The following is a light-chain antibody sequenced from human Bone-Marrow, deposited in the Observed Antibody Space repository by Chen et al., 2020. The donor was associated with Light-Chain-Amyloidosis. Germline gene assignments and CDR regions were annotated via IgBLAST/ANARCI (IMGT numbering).Light chain of an antibody. CDR3: QQYGTSPLA. Sequence: EIVLTQSPGTLSLSPGEGANRSCRASQTISSNYLTWYQQKFGQAPRLLIYGSASRATGIPDSFTGSGSWTDFTLTINRLAPEDFAMYYCQQYGTSPLAFGGGTKVEIK. CDR2: GSA. J-gene: IGKJ4*01. CDR1: QTISSNY. V-gene: IGKV3-20*01.